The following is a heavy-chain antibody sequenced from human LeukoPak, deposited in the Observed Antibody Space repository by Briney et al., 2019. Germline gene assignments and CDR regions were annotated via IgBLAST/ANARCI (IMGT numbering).Heavy chain of an antibody. D-gene: IGHD2-21*02. CDR2: ISNSGTT. CDR1: GDSVSSGGYY. CDR3: ARDVVVTASPDAFDI. V-gene: IGHV4-31*03. J-gene: IGHJ3*02. Sequence: SQTLSLTCTVSGDSVSSGGYYWTWIRQHPGKGLEWIGYISNSGTTSYNPSLESRVSISVDTSNNQFSLRLNSVTAADTAVYYCARDVVVTASPDAFDIWGQGTMVTVSS.